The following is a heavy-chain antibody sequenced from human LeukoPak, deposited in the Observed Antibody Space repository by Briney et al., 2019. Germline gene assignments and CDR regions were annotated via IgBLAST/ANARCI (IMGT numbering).Heavy chain of an antibody. D-gene: IGHD1-1*01. CDR2: IYYSGST. CDR3: ARDRVQFNY. Sequence: PSETPSLTCTVSGGSISSYYWSWIRQPPGKGLEWIGYIYYSGSTNYNPSLKSRVTISVDTSKNQFSLKLSSVTAADTAVYYCARDRVQFNYWGQGTLVTVSS. CDR1: GGSISSYY. J-gene: IGHJ4*02. V-gene: IGHV4-59*01.